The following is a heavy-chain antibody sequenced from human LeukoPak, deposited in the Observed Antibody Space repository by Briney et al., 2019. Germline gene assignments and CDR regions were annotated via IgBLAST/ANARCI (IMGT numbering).Heavy chain of an antibody. D-gene: IGHD5-24*01. J-gene: IGHJ4*02. Sequence: ASVKVSCKASGYTFTSYAMHWVRQAPGQRLEWMGWINAGNGNTKYSQKFQGRVTITRDTSASTAYMELSSLRSEDTAVYYCARPSRWLQYLYFDYWGQGTLVTVSS. CDR1: GYTFTSYA. V-gene: IGHV1-3*01. CDR2: INAGNGNT. CDR3: ARPSRWLQYLYFDY.